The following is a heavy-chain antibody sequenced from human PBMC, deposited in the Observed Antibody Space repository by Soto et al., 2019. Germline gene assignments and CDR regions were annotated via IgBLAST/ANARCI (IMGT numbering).Heavy chain of an antibody. J-gene: IGHJ4*02. CDR2: ISGSGGTT. CDR3: AKSRTPVVPAALVDY. V-gene: IGHV3-23*01. Sequence: EVQLLESGGGFIQPGGSLRLSCAASGFTFSSYAMTWVRQAPGKGLEWVSGISGSGGTTYYAGSVKGRFPISRDNSKNTLYLQMSSLRAEDTAVYYCAKSRTPVVPAALVDYWGQGALVTVSS. CDR1: GFTFSSYA. D-gene: IGHD2-2*01.